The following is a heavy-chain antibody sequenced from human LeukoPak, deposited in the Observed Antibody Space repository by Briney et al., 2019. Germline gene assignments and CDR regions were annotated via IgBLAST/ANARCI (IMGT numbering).Heavy chain of an antibody. V-gene: IGHV5-51*01. D-gene: IGHD3-10*01. J-gene: IGHJ4*02. CDR1: GYGFTSYW. CDR3: ARHSLRGEGHYFDF. Sequence: GESLKISCQGSGYGFTSYWIAWVRQMNGIGLEWMGIIYPGDSDTRYSPSFQGQVTMAADKSINTAYLQWSSLKASDTAMYHCARHSLRGEGHYFDFWGQGTLVTVSS. CDR2: IYPGDSDT.